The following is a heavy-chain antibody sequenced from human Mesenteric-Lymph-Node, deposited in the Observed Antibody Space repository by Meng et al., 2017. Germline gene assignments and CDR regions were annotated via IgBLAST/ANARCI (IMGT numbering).Heavy chain of an antibody. CDR3: AKHSFDAFDV. J-gene: IGHJ3*01. V-gene: IGHV3-30*07. Sequence: GESLKISCAASGFTFSSYAMHWVRQAPGKGLEWVAVISYDGSNKYYADSVKGRFTISRDNSKNTLYLQMNGLRAEDTALYYCAKHSFDAFDVWGHGTMVTVSS. CDR2: ISYDGSNK. CDR1: GFTFSSYA.